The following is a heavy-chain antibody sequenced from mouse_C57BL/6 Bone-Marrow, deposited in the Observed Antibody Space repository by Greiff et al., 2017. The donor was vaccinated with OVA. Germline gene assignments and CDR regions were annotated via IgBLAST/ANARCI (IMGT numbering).Heavy chain of an antibody. CDR3: VAYGNSFYFDY. D-gene: IGHD2-1*01. Sequence: QVQLQQPGAELVLPGASVKLSCKASGYTFPSYWMYWVKQRPGQGLEWIGEIDPSDSYTNYNQKFKGKSTLTVDKSSNTAYLQLSSLTSEDTAIYYCVAYGNSFYFDYWGQGTTLTFSS. V-gene: IGHV1-69*01. CDR2: IDPSDSYT. J-gene: IGHJ2*01. CDR1: GYTFPSYW.